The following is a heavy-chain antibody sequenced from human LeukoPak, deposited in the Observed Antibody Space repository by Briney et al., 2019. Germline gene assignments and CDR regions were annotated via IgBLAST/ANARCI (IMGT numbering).Heavy chain of an antibody. D-gene: IGHD2-8*01. CDR2: INSDGSST. V-gene: IGHV3-74*01. Sequence: GGSLRLSCAASGFTFSSNWMDWVRQAPGKGLVWVTRINSDGSSTSYADSVKGRFTISRDNAKNTLYLQMNSLRAEDTAVYYCARGWYYFDYWGQGTLVTVSS. CDR3: ARGWYYFDY. J-gene: IGHJ4*02. CDR1: GFTFSSNW.